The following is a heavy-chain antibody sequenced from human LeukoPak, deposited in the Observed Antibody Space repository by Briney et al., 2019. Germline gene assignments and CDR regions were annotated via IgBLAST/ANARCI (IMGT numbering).Heavy chain of an antibody. Sequence: GALRLSCVASGFSFSAYAMYWVRQAPGKGLEWVAVISYDGSNKYYADFVKGRFTISRDNSKNTLYLQMNSLRAEDTAVYYCAKRLERYNWNGDYFDYWGQGTLVTVSS. J-gene: IGHJ4*02. D-gene: IGHD1-1*01. CDR2: ISYDGSNK. CDR1: GFSFSAYA. V-gene: IGHV3-30*18. CDR3: AKRLERYNWNGDYFDY.